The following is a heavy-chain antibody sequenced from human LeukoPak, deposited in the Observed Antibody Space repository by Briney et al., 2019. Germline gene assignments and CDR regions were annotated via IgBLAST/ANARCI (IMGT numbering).Heavy chain of an antibody. CDR2: ISAHNGNT. CDR1: GFTFTNYG. J-gene: IGHJ3*02. D-gene: IGHD2-2*02. Sequence: GASVKVSCKASGFTFTNYGISWVRQAPGQGLDWMGWISAHNGNTNYAQKFQGGVTMTRNTSISTAYMELSSLRSEDTAVYYCARGHILDAFDIWGQGTMVTVSS. V-gene: IGHV1-18*01. CDR3: ARGHILDAFDI.